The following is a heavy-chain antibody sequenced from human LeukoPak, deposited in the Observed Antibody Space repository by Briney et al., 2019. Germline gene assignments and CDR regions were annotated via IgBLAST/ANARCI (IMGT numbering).Heavy chain of an antibody. CDR3: ARSGYDRAFDI. V-gene: IGHV1-2*02. J-gene: IGHJ3*02. CDR2: INLNSGGT. CDR1: GYTFTGYY. Sequence: ASVKVSCKASGYTFTGYYMHWVRQAPGQGLEWMGWINLNSGGTNYAQKFQGRVTMTRDTSISTAYMELSRLRSDDTAVYYCARSGYDRAFDIWGQGTMVTVSS. D-gene: IGHD5-12*01.